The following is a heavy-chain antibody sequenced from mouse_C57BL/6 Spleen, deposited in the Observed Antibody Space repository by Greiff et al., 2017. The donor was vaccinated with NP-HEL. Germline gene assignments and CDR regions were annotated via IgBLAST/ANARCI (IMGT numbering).Heavy chain of an antibody. CDR1: GFTFSSYA. J-gene: IGHJ4*01. Sequence: EVHLVESGGGLVKPGGSLKLSCAASGFTFSSYAMSWVRQTPEKRLEWVATISDGGSYTYYPDNVKGRFTISRDNAKNNLYLQMSHLKSEDTAMYYCARAGDGYRPSMDYWGQGTSVTVSS. D-gene: IGHD2-3*01. CDR2: ISDGGSYT. CDR3: ARAGDGYRPSMDY. V-gene: IGHV5-4*01.